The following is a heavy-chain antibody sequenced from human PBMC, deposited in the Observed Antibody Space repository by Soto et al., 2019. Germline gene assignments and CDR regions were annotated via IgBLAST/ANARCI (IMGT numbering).Heavy chain of an antibody. CDR2: INIDGTTT. J-gene: IGHJ5*02. CDR3: ARIPYSDSDPCP. D-gene: IGHD1-26*01. Sequence: EVQLVESGGGLVQPGGPLRLSCAASGFAFSTKWMHWVRQGPGKGLVWVSRINIDGTTTNYADSVKRRFTISRDNAKNMLYLQMDSLRAEDTAVYYCARIPYSDSDPCPWGQGTLVTVSS. V-gene: IGHV3-74*01. CDR1: GFAFSTKW.